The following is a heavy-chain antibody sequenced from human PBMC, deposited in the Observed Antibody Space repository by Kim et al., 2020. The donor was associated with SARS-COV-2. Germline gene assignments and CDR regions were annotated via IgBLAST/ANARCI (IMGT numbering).Heavy chain of an antibody. CDR1: GGSISSSSYY. CDR2: IYYSGST. J-gene: IGHJ6*02. D-gene: IGHD3-3*01. CDR3: ASQGLGGTWSGYRKSYYYYGMDV. Sequence: SETLSLTCTVSGGSISSSSYYWGWIRQPPGKGLEWIGSIYYSGSTYYNPSLKSRVTISVDTSKNQFSLKLSSVTAADTAVYYCASQGLGGTWSGYRKSYYYYGMDVWGQGTTVTVSS. V-gene: IGHV4-39*01.